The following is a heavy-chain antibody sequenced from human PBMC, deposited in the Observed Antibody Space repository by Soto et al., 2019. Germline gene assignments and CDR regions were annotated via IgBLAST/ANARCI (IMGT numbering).Heavy chain of an antibody. J-gene: IGHJ5*02. CDR2: INHSGST. D-gene: IGHD3-10*01. CDR1: GGSFSGYY. V-gene: IGHV4-34*01. Sequence: SETLSLTCAVYGGSFSGYYWSWIRQPPGKGLEWIGEINHSGSTNYNPSLKSRVTISVDTSKNQFSLKLSSVTAADTAVYYCARGRRSMVRGVSDWFDPWGQGTLVTVS. CDR3: ARGRRSMVRGVSDWFDP.